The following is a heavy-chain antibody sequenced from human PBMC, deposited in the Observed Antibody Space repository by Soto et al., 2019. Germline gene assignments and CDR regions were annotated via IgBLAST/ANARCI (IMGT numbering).Heavy chain of an antibody. CDR1: GFPFSSFA. Sequence: GASLRLSLSASGFPFSSFAMSWVRPAPGKGLEWVSSITDSGDETYYSDSVKGRFTITRDNPKNTLFLLPNSLRAEDTARYYCAKEAAGRGEARFDHWGQGSLVNLSS. CDR2: ITDSGDET. D-gene: IGHD3-10*01. V-gene: IGHV3-23*01. J-gene: IGHJ4*02. CDR3: AKEAAGRGEARFDH.